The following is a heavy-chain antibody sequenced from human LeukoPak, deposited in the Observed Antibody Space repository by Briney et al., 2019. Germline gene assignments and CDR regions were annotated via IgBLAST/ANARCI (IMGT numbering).Heavy chain of an antibody. Sequence: SETLSLTCTVSGGSISSYYRSWIRQPPGKGLEWIGYIYYSGSTNYNPSLKSRVTISVDTSKNQFSLKLSSVTAADTAVYYCARARHYGSGSYYNGIFDYWGQGTLVTVSS. CDR1: GGSISSYY. CDR2: IYYSGST. D-gene: IGHD3-10*01. V-gene: IGHV4-59*01. J-gene: IGHJ4*02. CDR3: ARARHYGSGSYYNGIFDY.